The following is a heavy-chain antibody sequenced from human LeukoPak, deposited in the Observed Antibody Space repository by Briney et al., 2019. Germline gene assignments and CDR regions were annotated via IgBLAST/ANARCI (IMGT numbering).Heavy chain of an antibody. CDR2: IIPIFGTA. CDR3: ARDDYDFWSGYYFNWFDP. Sequence: LVKVSCKASGGTFSSYAISWVRQAPGQGLEWMGGIIPIFGTANYAQKFQGRVTITADESTSTAYMELSSLRSEDTAVYYCARDDYDFWSGYYFNWFDPWGQGTLVTVSS. CDR1: GGTFSSYA. J-gene: IGHJ5*02. D-gene: IGHD3-3*01. V-gene: IGHV1-69*01.